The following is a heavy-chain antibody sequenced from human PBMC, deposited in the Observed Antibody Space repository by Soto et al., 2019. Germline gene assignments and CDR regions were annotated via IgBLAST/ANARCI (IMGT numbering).Heavy chain of an antibody. CDR3: AKDMGGTILSYYYGMDV. CDR2: ISWNSGSI. D-gene: IGHD3-3*01. V-gene: IGHV3-9*01. J-gene: IGHJ6*02. CDR1: GFTFDDYA. Sequence: EVQLVESGGGLVQPGRSLRLSCAASGFTFDDYAMHWVRQAPGKGLEWVSGISWNSGSIGYADSVKGRFTISRDNAKNSLDLQMNSLRAEDTALYYCAKDMGGTILSYYYGMDVWGQGTTVTVSS.